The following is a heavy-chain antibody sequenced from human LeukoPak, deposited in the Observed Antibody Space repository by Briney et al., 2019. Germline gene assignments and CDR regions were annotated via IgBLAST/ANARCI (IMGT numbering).Heavy chain of an antibody. CDR3: ARDRVYYYEAHDAFDI. D-gene: IGHD3-22*01. CDR1: GFTFSSYA. CDR2: ISYDGSNK. Sequence: PGGSLRLSCAASGFTFSSYAMHWVRQAPGKGLEWVAVISYDGSNKYYADSVKGRFTISKDNSKNTLYLQMNSLRAEDTAVYYCARDRVYYYEAHDAFDIWGQGTMVTVSS. V-gene: IGHV3-30*04. J-gene: IGHJ3*02.